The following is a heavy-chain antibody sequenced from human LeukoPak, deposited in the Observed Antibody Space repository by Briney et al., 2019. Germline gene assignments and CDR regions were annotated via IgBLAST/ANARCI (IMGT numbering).Heavy chain of an antibody. CDR3: ARAGVWSYYYYYYMDV. Sequence: SETLSLTCTVSGVSISSHYWSWIRQPPRKGLEGVGYIYYSGRTNYNPSLKSRVTISVDTSKNQFSLKLSSVTAADTAVYYCARAGVWSYYYYYYMDVWGKGTTVTVSS. V-gene: IGHV4-59*11. J-gene: IGHJ6*03. CDR1: GVSISSHY. CDR2: IYYSGRT. D-gene: IGHD1-26*01.